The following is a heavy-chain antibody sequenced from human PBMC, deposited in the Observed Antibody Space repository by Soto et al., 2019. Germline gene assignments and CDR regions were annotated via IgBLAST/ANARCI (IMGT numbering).Heavy chain of an antibody. CDR1: GYTFTGYY. CDR2: INPNSGGT. Sequence: ASVKVSCKASGYTFTGYYMHWVRQAPGRGLEWMGWINPNSGGTNYAQKFQGRVTMTRDTSISTAYMELSRLRSDDTAVYYCARDLLRGHDYGDYVGGMDVWGQGTTVTVSS. J-gene: IGHJ6*02. V-gene: IGHV1-2*02. D-gene: IGHD4-17*01. CDR3: ARDLLRGHDYGDYVGGMDV.